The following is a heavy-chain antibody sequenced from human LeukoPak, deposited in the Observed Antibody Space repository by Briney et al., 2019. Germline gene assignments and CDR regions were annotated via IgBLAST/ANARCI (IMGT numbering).Heavy chain of an antibody. CDR1: RHIFTVYH. CDR3: ARAEDGYDILTGYYSNY. D-gene: IGHD3-9*01. Sequence: ASVKVSCKTSRHIFTVYHMHWVRQAPGQGLEWMGWINTNTGNPTYAQGFTGRFVFSLDTSVSTAYLQISSLKAEDTAVYYCARAEDGYDILTGYYSNYWGQGTLVTVSS. CDR2: INTNTGNP. V-gene: IGHV7-4-1*02. J-gene: IGHJ4*02.